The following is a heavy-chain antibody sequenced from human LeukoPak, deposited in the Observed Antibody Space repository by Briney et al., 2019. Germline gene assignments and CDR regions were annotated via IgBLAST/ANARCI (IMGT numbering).Heavy chain of an antibody. Sequence: SETLSLTCTVCGGSISSYYWSWIRQPPGKGLEWIGYIYYSGSTNYNPSLKSRVTISVDTSKNQFSLKLSSVTAADTAVYYCAREGGGSAAFDYWGQGTLVTVSS. J-gene: IGHJ4*02. V-gene: IGHV4-59*01. D-gene: IGHD5-12*01. CDR1: GGSISSYY. CDR3: AREGGGSAAFDY. CDR2: IYYSGST.